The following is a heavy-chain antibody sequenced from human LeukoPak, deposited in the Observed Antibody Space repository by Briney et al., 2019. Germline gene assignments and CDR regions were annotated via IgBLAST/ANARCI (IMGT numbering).Heavy chain of an antibody. J-gene: IGHJ4*02. V-gene: IGHV3-21*01. CDR3: ARGPYYYDSSGYNPSHFDY. Sequence: GGSLRLSCAASGFTFSSYSMNWVRQAPGKGLEWVSSISSSSSYIYYADSVKGRFTISRDNAKNSLYLQMNSLRAEVTAVYYCARGPYYYDSSGYNPSHFDYWGQGTLVTVSS. CDR2: ISSSSSYI. CDR1: GFTFSSYS. D-gene: IGHD3-22*01.